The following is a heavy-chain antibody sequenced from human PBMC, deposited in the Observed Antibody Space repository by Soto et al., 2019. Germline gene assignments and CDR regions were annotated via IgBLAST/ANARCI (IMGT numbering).Heavy chain of an antibody. V-gene: IGHV4-31*03. D-gene: IGHD2-15*01. CDR2: IYYSGST. J-gene: IGHJ4*02. Sequence: PSETLSLTCTVSGGSISSGGYYWSWIRQHPGKGLEWIGYIYYSGSTYYNPSLKSRVTISVDTSKNQFSLKLSSVTAADTAVYFCARGSGVVVVAAPEIYFDYWGQGTLVTVSS. CDR1: GGSISSGGYY. CDR3: ARGSGVVVVAAPEIYFDY.